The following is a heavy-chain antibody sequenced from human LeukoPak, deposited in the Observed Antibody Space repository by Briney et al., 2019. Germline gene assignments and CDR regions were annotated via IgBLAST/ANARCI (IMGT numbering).Heavy chain of an antibody. D-gene: IGHD4-17*01. CDR3: ARSDYGDPNPFDY. CDR2: IYYSGST. V-gene: IGHV4-30-4*01. CDR1: GCSISSGDYY. Sequence: PSETLSLTCTVPGCSISSGDYYWSWIRQPPGKGLEWIGYIYYSGSTYYNPSLKSRVTISVDTSKNQFSLKMSSVTAADTAVYYCARSDYGDPNPFDYWGQGTLVTVSS. J-gene: IGHJ4*02.